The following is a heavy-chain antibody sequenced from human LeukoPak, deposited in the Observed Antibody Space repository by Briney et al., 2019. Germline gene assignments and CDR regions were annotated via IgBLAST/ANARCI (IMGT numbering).Heavy chain of an antibody. V-gene: IGHV3-30-3*01. CDR2: ISYDGSNK. J-gene: IGHJ4*02. Sequence: PGGSLRLSCAASGFTFSSYAMHWVRQAPGKGLEWVAVISYDGSNKYYADSVKGRFTISRDNSKNTLYLQMNSLRAEDTAVYYCAGETYGNFDYWGQGTLVTVSS. CDR1: GFTFSSYA. D-gene: IGHD4-17*01. CDR3: AGETYGNFDY.